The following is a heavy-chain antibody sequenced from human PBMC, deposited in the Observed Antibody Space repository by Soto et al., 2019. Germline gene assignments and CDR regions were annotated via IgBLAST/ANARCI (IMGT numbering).Heavy chain of an antibody. Sequence: GGSLRLSCAASGFTFSNAWMNWVRQAPGKGLEWVGHIKSKTDGGTTDYAAPVKGRFTISRDDSKNTLYLQMNSLKTEDTAVYYCTTVPMISNDYGDYVRSGYYYGMDVWGQGTTVTVSS. CDR3: TTVPMISNDYGDYVRSGYYYGMDV. V-gene: IGHV3-15*07. D-gene: IGHD4-17*01. J-gene: IGHJ6*02. CDR2: IKSKTDGGTT. CDR1: GFTFSNAW.